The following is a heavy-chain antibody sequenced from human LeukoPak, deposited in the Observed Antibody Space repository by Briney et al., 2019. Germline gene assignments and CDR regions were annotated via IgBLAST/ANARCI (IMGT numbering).Heavy chain of an antibody. CDR2: IIPIFGTA. CDR1: GGTFSSYA. J-gene: IGHJ5*02. Sequence: ASVKVSCKASGGTFSSYAISWVRQAPGQGLEWMGGIIPIFGTANYAQKFQGRVTITTDESTSTAYMELSSLRSEDTAVYYCARLPRYDFRSDYYLGGFDPWGQGTLVTVSS. V-gene: IGHV1-69*05. CDR3: ARLPRYDFRSDYYLGGFDP. D-gene: IGHD3-3*01.